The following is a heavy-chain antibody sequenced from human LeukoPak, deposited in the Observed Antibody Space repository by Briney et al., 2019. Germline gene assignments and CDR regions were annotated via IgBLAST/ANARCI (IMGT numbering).Heavy chain of an antibody. CDR3: ARSLVPPLYYFDY. CDR1: GFMFSSYW. J-gene: IGHJ4*02. V-gene: IGHV3-7*01. D-gene: IGHD3-10*01. Sequence: GGSLRLSCTASGFMFSSYWMGWVRQAPGKGLEWVANIKQDGSEKYYVDSVKGRFTISRDNAKNSLYLQMNSLRAEDTAVYYCARSLVPPLYYFDYWGQGTLVTVSS. CDR2: IKQDGSEK.